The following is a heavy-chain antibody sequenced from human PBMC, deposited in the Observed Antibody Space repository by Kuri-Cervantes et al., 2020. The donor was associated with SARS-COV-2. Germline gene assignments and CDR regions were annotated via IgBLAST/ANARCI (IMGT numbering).Heavy chain of an antibody. D-gene: IGHD1-26*01. CDR2: ISAYNGNT. J-gene: IGHJ4*02. CDR3: ARVSGSGWELRHFDY. Sequence: ASVKVSCKASGYTFTSYGISWVRQAPGQGLEWMGWISAYNGNTNYAQKLQGRVTMTTDTSTSTVYMELSSLRSEDTAVYYCARVSGSGWELRHFDYWGQGTLVTVPS. CDR1: GYTFTSYG. V-gene: IGHV1-18*04.